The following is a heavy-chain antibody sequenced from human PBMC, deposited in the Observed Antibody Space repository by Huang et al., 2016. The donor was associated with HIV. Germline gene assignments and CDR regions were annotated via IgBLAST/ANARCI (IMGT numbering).Heavy chain of an antibody. J-gene: IGHJ4*02. Sequence: QVQLHQWGAGLLKPSETLSLTCAVYGGSFSGYYWSWIRQPPGKGLEWIGEITHRGSTTYNPSLKSRVTISEETSKNLFSLKLSSVTAADTAVYYCARAPHYGSGSYYYWGQGTLVTVSS. CDR1: GGSFSGYY. D-gene: IGHD3-10*01. CDR2: ITHRGST. V-gene: IGHV4-34*01. CDR3: ARAPHYGSGSYYY.